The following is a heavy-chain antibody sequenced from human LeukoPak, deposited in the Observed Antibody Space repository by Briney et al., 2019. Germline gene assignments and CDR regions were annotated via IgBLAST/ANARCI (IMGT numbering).Heavy chain of an antibody. V-gene: IGHV6-1*01. CDR3: ACEGHLRGFQH. CDR2: TYYRSKWYN. D-gene: IGHD3-10*01. Sequence: SQTLSLSCAISGDSVSSSSADWNWLRQSPSRGLQWLGSTYYRSKWYNDYAVSVKSRITINPYTSNNQFSLQLNSVTPEDTAVYYCACEGHLRGFQHWGQGTLVTVSS. CDR1: GDSVSSSSAD. J-gene: IGHJ1*01.